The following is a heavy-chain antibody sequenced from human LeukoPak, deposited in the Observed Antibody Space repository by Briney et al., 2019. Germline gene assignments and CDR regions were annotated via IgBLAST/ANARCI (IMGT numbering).Heavy chain of an antibody. V-gene: IGHV4-38-2*02. Sequence: PSETLSLTCAVSGFSISSGYYWGWIRQPPGKGLEWIGIIYHSGRAYYSPFLKSRVTISVDTSKNQFSLHLSSMTAADTAVYYCAREGTSGWYNYWGQGTLVTVSS. CDR3: AREGTSGWYNY. J-gene: IGHJ4*02. CDR2: IYHSGRA. D-gene: IGHD6-19*01. CDR1: GFSISSGYY.